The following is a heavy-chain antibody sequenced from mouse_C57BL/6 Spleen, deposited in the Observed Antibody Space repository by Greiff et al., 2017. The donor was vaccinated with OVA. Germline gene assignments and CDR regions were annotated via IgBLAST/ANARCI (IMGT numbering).Heavy chain of an antibody. CDR2: INPGSGGT. J-gene: IGHJ2*01. D-gene: IGHD1-1*01. V-gene: IGHV1-54*01. CDR3: ETNHYYGSSPDY. Sequence: VQLQQSGAELVRPVTSVKVSCKASGYAFTNYLIEWVKQRPGQGLEWIGVINPGSGGTNSNEKFKGKATLTADKSSSTAYMQLSSLTSEDSAVYFCETNHYYGSSPDYWGQGTTLTVSS. CDR1: GYAFTNYL.